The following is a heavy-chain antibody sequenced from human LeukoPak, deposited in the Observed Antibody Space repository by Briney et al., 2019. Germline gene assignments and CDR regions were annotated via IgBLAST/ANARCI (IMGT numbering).Heavy chain of an antibody. J-gene: IGHJ4*02. CDR3: ARGKRAYSSSWPNFDY. D-gene: IGHD6-13*01. CDR2: ISSSSSYI. CDR1: GFTFSSYW. Sequence: GGSLRLSCAASGFTFSSYWMSWVRQAPGKGLEWVSSISSSSSYIYYADSVKGRFTISRDNAKNSLYLQMNSLRAEDTAVYYCARGKRAYSSSWPNFDYWGQGTLVTVSS. V-gene: IGHV3-21*01.